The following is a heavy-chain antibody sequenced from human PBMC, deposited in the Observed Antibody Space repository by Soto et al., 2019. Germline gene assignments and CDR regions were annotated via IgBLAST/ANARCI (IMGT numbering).Heavy chain of an antibody. CDR2: ISGRTNYT. D-gene: IGHD3-10*01. CDR1: GFTFSDYD. J-gene: IGHJ4*02. CDR3: ARALLGEGLVDYLGY. V-gene: IGHV3-11*05. Sequence: QVQLVESGGGLVKPGGSLRLACAASGFTFSDYDMTWVRQAPGKGLEWVSHISGRTNYTNNADSVKGRFTISRDNAKNSVYLQMNSLRAEDTAVYYCARALLGEGLVDYLGYWGQGALVTVSS.